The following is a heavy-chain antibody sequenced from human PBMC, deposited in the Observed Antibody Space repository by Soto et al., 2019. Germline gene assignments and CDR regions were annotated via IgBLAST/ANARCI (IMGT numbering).Heavy chain of an antibody. V-gene: IGHV1-8*01. D-gene: IGHD3-10*01. CDR2: MNPNSGNT. Sequence: AASVKVSCKAAGYTYTSYDINWVRQATGQGLEWMGWMNPNSGNTGYAQKFQGRVTMTRNTSISTAYMELSSLRPEDTAVYYCALLVRGVILNDYWGQGTLVTVSS. CDR1: GYTYTSYD. CDR3: ALLVRGVILNDY. J-gene: IGHJ4*02.